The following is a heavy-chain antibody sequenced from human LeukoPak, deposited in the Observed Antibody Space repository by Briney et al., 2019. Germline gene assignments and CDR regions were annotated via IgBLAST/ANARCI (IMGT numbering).Heavy chain of an antibody. CDR2: INPSGGST. V-gene: IGHV1-46*01. CDR1: GYTLTSYY. D-gene: IGHD6-6*01. Sequence: APVKVSCKASGYTLTSYYMHWVRQAPGQGLEWMGIINPSGGSTSYAQKFQGRVTMTRDMSTSTVYMELSSLRSEDTAVYYCARVYSSSANWFDPWGQGTLVTVSS. J-gene: IGHJ5*02. CDR3: ARVYSSSANWFDP.